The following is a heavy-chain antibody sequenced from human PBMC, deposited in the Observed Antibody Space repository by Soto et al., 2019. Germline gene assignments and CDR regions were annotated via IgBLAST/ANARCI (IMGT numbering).Heavy chain of an antibody. V-gene: IGHV1-46*01. CDR1: GNSFTTYY. J-gene: IGHJ4*02. CDR3: AGLYHYDSSGYYDY. CDR2: INPSGGRT. Sequence: GASVKVSCKASGNSFTTYYMHWVRQAPGQGLEWMGIINPSGGRTTYAQKFQGRVTMTRDTSTSTFHMELSSLTSEDTAVYYCAGLYHYDSSGYYDYWRQGTLVTVSS. D-gene: IGHD3-22*01.